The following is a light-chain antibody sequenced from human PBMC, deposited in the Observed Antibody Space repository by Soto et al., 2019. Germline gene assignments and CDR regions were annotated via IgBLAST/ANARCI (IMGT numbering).Light chain of an antibody. Sequence: QSVLTQPRSVSGSPGQSVTISCTGTSXDVGGYNYVSWYQQHPGKAPKLMIYDVSKRPSGVPDRFSGSKSGNTASLTISGLQAEDEADYYCSSYAGNSRYVFGTGTKVTVL. CDR1: SXDVGGYNY. CDR2: DVS. CDR3: SSYAGNSRYV. J-gene: IGLJ1*01. V-gene: IGLV2-11*01.